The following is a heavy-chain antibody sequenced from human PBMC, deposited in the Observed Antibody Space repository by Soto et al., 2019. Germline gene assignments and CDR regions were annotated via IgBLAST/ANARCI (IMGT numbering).Heavy chain of an antibody. CDR3: ARELSGDSGMDV. V-gene: IGHV4-59*12. D-gene: IGHD5-12*01. CDR1: GGSISSYY. J-gene: IGHJ6*02. CDR2: IYYSGST. Sequence: SETLSLTCTVSGGSISSYYWSWIRQPPGKGLEWIGYIYYSGSTNYNSSLKSRVTISVDTSKNQFSLKLSSVTAADTAVYYCARELSGDSGMDVWGQGTTVTVSS.